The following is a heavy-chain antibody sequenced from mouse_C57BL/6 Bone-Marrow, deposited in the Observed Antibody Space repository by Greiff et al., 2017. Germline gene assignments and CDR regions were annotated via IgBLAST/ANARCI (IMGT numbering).Heavy chain of an antibody. Sequence: VQLQQSGPELVKPGASVKISCKASGYAFSSSWMNWVKQRPGKGLEWIGRIYPGDGDTNYNGKFKGKATLTADKSSSTAYMQLSSLTSEDSAVYFCALLRPFAYWGQGTLVTVSA. V-gene: IGHV1-82*01. CDR1: GYAFSSSW. J-gene: IGHJ3*01. CDR3: ALLRPFAY. CDR2: IYPGDGDT. D-gene: IGHD1-1*01.